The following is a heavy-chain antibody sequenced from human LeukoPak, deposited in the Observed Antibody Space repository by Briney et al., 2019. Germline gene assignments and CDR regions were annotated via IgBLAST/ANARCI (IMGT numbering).Heavy chain of an antibody. V-gene: IGHV1-2*02. CDR3: AKLLGRGGASLHY. CDR2: INPNSGGT. D-gene: IGHD1-26*01. Sequence: ASVKVSCKASGYTFTGYYMHWVRQAPGQGLEWMGWINPNSGGTNYAQKFRGRVTMTRDTSISTAYMELSRLRSDDTAVYYCAKLLGRGGASLHYWGQGTLVTVSS. CDR1: GYTFTGYY. J-gene: IGHJ4*02.